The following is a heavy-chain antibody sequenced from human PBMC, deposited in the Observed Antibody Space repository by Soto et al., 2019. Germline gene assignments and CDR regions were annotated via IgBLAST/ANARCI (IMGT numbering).Heavy chain of an antibody. CDR1: GFTFSSYE. V-gene: IGHV3-48*03. D-gene: IGHD6-19*01. CDR3: ARRIAVAGLDWFDP. Sequence: GGSLRLSCAASGFTFSSYEMNWVRQAPGKGLEWVSYISSSGSTIYYADSVKGRFTISRDNAKNSLYLQMNSLRAEDTAVYYCARRIAVAGLDWFDPWGQGTLVTSPQ. J-gene: IGHJ5*02. CDR2: ISSSGSTI.